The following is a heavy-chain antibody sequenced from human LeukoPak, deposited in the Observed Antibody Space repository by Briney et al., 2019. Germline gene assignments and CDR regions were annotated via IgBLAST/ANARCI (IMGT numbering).Heavy chain of an antibody. J-gene: IGHJ5*02. CDR3: ARGVKTATPRSWGRNKPNNWFDP. CDR2: INPSGGST. V-gene: IGHV1-46*01. CDR1: GYTFTSYY. D-gene: IGHD2-15*01. Sequence: GASVKVSCKASGYTFTSYYMHWVRQAPGQGLEWMGIINPSGGSTSYAQKFQGRVTMTRNTSISTAYMELSSLRSEDTAVYYCARGVKTATPRSWGRNKPNNWFDPWGQGTLVTVSS.